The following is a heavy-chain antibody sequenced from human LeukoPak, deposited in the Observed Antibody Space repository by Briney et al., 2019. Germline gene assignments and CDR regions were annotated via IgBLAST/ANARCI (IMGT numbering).Heavy chain of an antibody. CDR2: INPIFGTA. V-gene: IGHV1-69*06. J-gene: IGHJ4*02. Sequence: GASVKVSCKASGGTFSSYAISWVRQAPGQGLEWMGRINPIFGTANYAQKFQGRVTITADKSTSTAYMELSSLRSEDTAVYYCARNVERYSGSYPFDYWGQGTQVTVSS. D-gene: IGHD1-26*01. CDR3: ARNVERYSGSYPFDY. CDR1: GGTFSSYA.